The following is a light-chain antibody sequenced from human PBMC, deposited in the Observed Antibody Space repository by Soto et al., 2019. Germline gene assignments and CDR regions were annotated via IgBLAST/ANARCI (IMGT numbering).Light chain of an antibody. CDR2: LAS. Sequence: DIVMTQSPLSLAVTPGEPASISCRSSQSLLYRDGRIFLDWYLQRPGHSPQVLIYLASIRASGVPDRFSGSGSGTDFTLKISRVEAEDVGIYYCMQALQTHTFGGGTRLESK. V-gene: IGKV2-28*01. J-gene: IGKJ4*01. CDR1: QSLLYRDGRIF. CDR3: MQALQTHT.